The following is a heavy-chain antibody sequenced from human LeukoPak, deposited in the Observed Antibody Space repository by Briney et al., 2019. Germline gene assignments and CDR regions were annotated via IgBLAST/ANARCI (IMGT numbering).Heavy chain of an antibody. V-gene: IGHV1-18*01. CDR1: GYTFTSYG. CDR3: ARDIAARLGYYYYYMDV. CDR2: ISAYNGNT. D-gene: IGHD6-6*01. J-gene: IGHJ6*03. Sequence: GASVKVSCKASGYTFTSYGISWVRQAPGQGLEWMGWISAYNGNTNYAQKLQGRVTITTDTSTSTAYMELRSLRSDDTAVYYCARDIAARLGYYYYYMDVWGKGTTVTVSS.